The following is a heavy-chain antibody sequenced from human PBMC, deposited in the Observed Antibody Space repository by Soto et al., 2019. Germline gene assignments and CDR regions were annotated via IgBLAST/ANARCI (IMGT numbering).Heavy chain of an antibody. J-gene: IGHJ4*02. CDR2: VSLAGRN. Sequence: QVQLQESGPGLVRPSGTLSLTCSVSGASVVNGNWWSWVRQSPGKGLEWIGEVSLAGRNHYNPSLQSRVTISLDESKNQFSLILTSVTVADAALCYCARGFQYWLPTFDWGRGTLVTVS. CDR3: ARGFQYWLPTFD. V-gene: IGHV4-4*02. D-gene: IGHD3-10*01. CDR1: GASVVNGNW.